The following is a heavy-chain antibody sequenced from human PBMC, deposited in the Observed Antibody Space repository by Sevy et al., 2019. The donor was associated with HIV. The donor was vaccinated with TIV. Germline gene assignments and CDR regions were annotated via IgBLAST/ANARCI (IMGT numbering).Heavy chain of an antibody. CDR2: IIPIFGTA. D-gene: IGHD2-15*01. J-gene: IGHJ4*02. CDR3: ARGNHCSGGSCQLRPFDY. V-gene: IGHV1-69*13. Sequence: ASVKVSCKASGGTFSSYAISWVRQAHGQGLEWMGGIIPIFGTANYAQKFQGRVTITADESTSTAYMELSSLRSEDTAVYYCARGNHCSGGSCQLRPFDYWGQGTLVTVSS. CDR1: GGTFSSYA.